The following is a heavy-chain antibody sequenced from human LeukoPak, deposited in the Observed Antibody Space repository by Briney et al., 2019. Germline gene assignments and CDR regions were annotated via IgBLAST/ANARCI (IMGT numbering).Heavy chain of an antibody. CDR1: GFTFSSYE. Sequence: GGSLRLSCAASGFTFSSYEMNWVRQAPGKGLEWVSYISSSGSTIYYADSVKGRFTISRDNAKNSLYLQMNSLRAEDTAVYYCARSGGNALSEYFQHWGQGTLATVSS. J-gene: IGHJ1*01. CDR3: ARSGGNALSEYFQH. V-gene: IGHV3-48*03. D-gene: IGHD1-14*01. CDR2: ISSSGSTI.